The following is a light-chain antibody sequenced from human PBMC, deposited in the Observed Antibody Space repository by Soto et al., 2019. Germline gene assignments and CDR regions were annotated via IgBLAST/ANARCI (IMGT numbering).Light chain of an antibody. J-gene: IGLJ2*01. Sequence: QSALTQPASVSGSPGQSITISCTGTSSDVGAYTLVSWYQQYPGKAPRLIIYEGNKRPSGVSNRFSASKSGNTASLTISGLQAEDEADYYCCAYAGSNTLVFGGGTQLTVL. CDR3: CAYAGSNTLV. CDR2: EGN. CDR1: SSDVGAYTL. V-gene: IGLV2-23*01.